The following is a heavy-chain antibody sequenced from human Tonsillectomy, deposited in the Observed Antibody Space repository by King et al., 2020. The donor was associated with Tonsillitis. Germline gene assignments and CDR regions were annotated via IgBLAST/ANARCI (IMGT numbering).Heavy chain of an antibody. CDR1: GFSISNYA. V-gene: IGHV3-23*04. D-gene: IGHD1-14*01. J-gene: IGHJ6*02. CDR2: INSVGGRT. Sequence: EVQLVESGGGLVQPGGSLRLSCAASGFSISNYAMSWVRQAPGKGLEWVSVINSVGGRTYYTDSVKGRFTITRVNPENTLYLELSSLGAEDTAVYYCAQEATGDRFTRMDVWGQGTTVTVSS. CDR3: AQEATGDRFTRMDV.